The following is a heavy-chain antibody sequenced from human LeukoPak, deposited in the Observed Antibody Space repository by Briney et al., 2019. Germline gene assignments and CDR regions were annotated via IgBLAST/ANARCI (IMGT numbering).Heavy chain of an antibody. CDR2: ISGSGGST. D-gene: IGHD5-18*01. Sequence: GGSLRLSCAASGFTFSSYAMSWVRQAPGKGLEWVSAISGSGGSTYYADSVKGRFTISRDNSKNTLYLQMNSLRAEDTAVYYCARPSGYGYGFFDYWGQGTLVTVSS. CDR3: ARPSGYGYGFFDY. V-gene: IGHV3-23*01. CDR1: GFTFSSYA. J-gene: IGHJ4*02.